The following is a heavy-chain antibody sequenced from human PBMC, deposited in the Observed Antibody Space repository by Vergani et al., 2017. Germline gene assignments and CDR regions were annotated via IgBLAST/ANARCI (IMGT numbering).Heavy chain of an antibody. CDR1: GGTLSSYT. CDR3: ARAPGRRITMVRPPLGLELDP. CDR2: IIPILGIA. Sequence: QVQLVQSGAEVKKPGSSVKVSCKASGGTLSSYTISWVRQAPGQGLEWMGRIIPILGIANYAQKFQGRVTITADKSTSTAYMELSSLRSEDTAVYYCARAPGRRITMVRPPLGLELDPWGQGTLVTVSS. J-gene: IGHJ5*02. V-gene: IGHV1-69*02. D-gene: IGHD3-10*01.